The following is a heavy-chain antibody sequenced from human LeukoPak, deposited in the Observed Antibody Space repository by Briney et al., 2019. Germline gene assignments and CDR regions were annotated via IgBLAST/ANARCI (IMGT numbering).Heavy chain of an antibody. Sequence: SETLSLTCAVSGYSIRTSYYWGWIRQPPGKGLEWFGSAHHSGRTYHNPSLKSRVSISLDTSKNKFSLKLSSVTAADTAVYYCARTILGYCSDSSCYPDAFDIWGRGTLVTVSS. V-gene: IGHV4-38-2*01. D-gene: IGHD2-2*01. CDR3: ARTILGYCSDSSCYPDAFDI. CDR1: GYSIRTSYY. J-gene: IGHJ3*02. CDR2: AHHSGRT.